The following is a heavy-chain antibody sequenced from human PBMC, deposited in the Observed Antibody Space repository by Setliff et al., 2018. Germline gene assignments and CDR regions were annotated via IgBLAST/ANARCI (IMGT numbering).Heavy chain of an antibody. D-gene: IGHD3-16*02. CDR1: GYTFTTYG. CDR2: ISAYNGNT. Sequence: ASVKVSCKASGYTFTTYGISWVRQAPGQGLEWMGWISAYNGNTNYAQKLQGRVTMTTDTSTSTAYMELRSLRSDDTAVYYCARVSPTMITFGGVIVIWFDPWGQGTLVTVSS. J-gene: IGHJ5*02. CDR3: ARVSPTMITFGGVIVIWFDP. V-gene: IGHV1-18*01.